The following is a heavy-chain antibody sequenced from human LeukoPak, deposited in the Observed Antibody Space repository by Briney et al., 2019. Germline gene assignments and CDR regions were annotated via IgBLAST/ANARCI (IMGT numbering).Heavy chain of an antibody. CDR2: LYSGSST. V-gene: IGHV3-53*01. D-gene: IGHD3-3*02. CDR1: GFSVSTNY. J-gene: IGHJ2*01. Sequence: PGGSLRLSCAASGFSVSTNYMNWVRQAPGKRLEWVSILYSGSSTYYADSVEGRFIVSRDSSKNTLSLQMNDLRAEDTAVYYCARVGDHFHWYLDLWGRGTLVTVSS. CDR3: ARVGDHFHWYLDL.